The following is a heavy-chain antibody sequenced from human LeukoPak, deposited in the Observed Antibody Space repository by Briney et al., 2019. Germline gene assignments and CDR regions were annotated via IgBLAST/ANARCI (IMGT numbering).Heavy chain of an antibody. D-gene: IGHD3-22*01. CDR1: GFSFSSYA. CDR3: ARAAPDYSDTSGYFQDDAFDI. V-gene: IGHV3-23*01. Sequence: GGSLRLSCAASGFSFSSYAMSWVRQARGKGLEWVSVISESGGSTYYADSVKGRFTVSRDNSKNTLSLQMNSLRAEDTAVYYCARAAPDYSDTSGYFQDDAFDIWGQGTRVTVSS. CDR2: ISESGGST. J-gene: IGHJ3*02.